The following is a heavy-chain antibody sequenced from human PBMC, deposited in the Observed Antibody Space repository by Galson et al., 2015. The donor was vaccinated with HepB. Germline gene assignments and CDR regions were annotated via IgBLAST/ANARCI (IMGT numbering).Heavy chain of an antibody. D-gene: IGHD6-25*01. CDR3: ARGRIAAHT. CDR1: GGSFSGYY. Sequence: SETLSLTCAVYGGSFSGYYWSWIRQPPGKGLEWIGEINHSGSTNYNPSLKSRVTISVDTSKNQFSLKLSSVTAADTAVYYCARGRIAAHTWGQGTLVTVSS. J-gene: IGHJ4*02. CDR2: INHSGST. V-gene: IGHV4-34*01.